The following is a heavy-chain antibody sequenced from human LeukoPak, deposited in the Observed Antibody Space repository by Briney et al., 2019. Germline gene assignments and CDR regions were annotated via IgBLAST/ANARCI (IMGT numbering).Heavy chain of an antibody. CDR2: IYYSGST. V-gene: IGHV4-39*07. Sequence: PTEALSLTCTVPRRSISSRSYYSGWIRQPPGKGLEWLGRIYYSGSTYYTTSRNSRVTISVDTSKKQFSLRLSSVTAADTAVYYCARVTYYYDSSGYYSIDYWGQGTLVTVSS. D-gene: IGHD3-22*01. CDR1: RRSISSRSYY. CDR3: ARVTYYYDSSGYYSIDY. J-gene: IGHJ4*02.